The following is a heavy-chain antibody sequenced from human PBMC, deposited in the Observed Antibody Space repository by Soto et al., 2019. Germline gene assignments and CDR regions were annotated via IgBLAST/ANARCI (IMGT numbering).Heavy chain of an antibody. CDR1: GFSLSNARMG. J-gene: IGHJ3*02. V-gene: IGHV2-26*01. Sequence: QVTLKESGPVLVKPTETLTLTCTVSGFSLSNARMGVSWIRQPPGKALEWLAHIFSNDEQSYSTSLKSTLTTAKGTSKSQVVLTLTNMDPVDTATYYCARIRTNWDILATVSPAFDIWGQGTMVTVSS. CDR3: ARIRTNWDILATVSPAFDI. D-gene: IGHD5-12*01. CDR2: IFSNDEQ.